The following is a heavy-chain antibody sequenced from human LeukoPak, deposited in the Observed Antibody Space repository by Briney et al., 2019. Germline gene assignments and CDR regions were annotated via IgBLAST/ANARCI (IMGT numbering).Heavy chain of an antibody. Sequence: GRSLRLSCEASGFTFSSYGMHWVRQAPGRGLEWVALILYDGSNKYYADSVKGRFTISRDNSKNTLYLQMNSLRDEDTAIYYCARSGWDYYYYGMDVWGQGTTVTVSS. CDR3: ARSGWDYYYYGMDV. D-gene: IGHD6-19*01. V-gene: IGHV3-33*05. CDR1: GFTFSSYG. J-gene: IGHJ6*02. CDR2: ILYDGSNK.